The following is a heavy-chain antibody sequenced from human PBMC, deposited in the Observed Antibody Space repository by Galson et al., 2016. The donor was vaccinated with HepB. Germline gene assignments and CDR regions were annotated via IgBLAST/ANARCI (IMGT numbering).Heavy chain of an antibody. CDR3: AKKDGEASQNYYYRYYGMDV. V-gene: IGHV1-18*01. D-gene: IGHD4-17*01. Sequence: VSCKASGYTFTTYGVSWVRQAPGQGLEWMGWIGPYSGSTNYAQKFVGRVTMTTDTSTSTAYMELRSLRSDDTAVYFCAKKDGEASQNYYYRYYGMDVWGRGTTVSVSS. CDR2: IGPYSGST. J-gene: IGHJ6*02. CDR1: GYTFTTYG.